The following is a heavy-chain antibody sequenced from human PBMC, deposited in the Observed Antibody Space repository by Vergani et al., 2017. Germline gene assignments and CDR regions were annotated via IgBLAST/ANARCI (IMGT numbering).Heavy chain of an antibody. D-gene: IGHD6-13*01. CDR2: IYHSGST. CDR3: ARVRAAADYYYYYYYMDV. CDR1: GYSISSGYY. V-gene: IGHV4-38-2*02. J-gene: IGHJ6*03. Sequence: QVQLQESGPGLVKPSETLSLTCTVSGYSISSGYYWGWIRQPPGKGLEWIGSIYHSGSTYYNPSLKSRVTISVDTSNNQFSLKLSSVTAADTAVYYCARVRAAADYYYYYYYMDVWGKGTTVTVSS.